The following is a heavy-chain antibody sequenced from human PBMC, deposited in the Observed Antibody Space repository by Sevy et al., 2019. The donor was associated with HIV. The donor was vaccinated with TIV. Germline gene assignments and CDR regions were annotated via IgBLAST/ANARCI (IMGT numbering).Heavy chain of an antibody. Sequence: GGSLRLSCAASGFRFRDYRMNWVRQAPGKGLEWVSYCTSSSNTINYADSVKGRFTISRDNGRNSLYLQINSLRHEDTAVYYCARDRGRGEVALDLWGQGTLVTVSS. J-gene: IGHJ5*02. CDR2: CTSSSNTI. CDR3: ARDRGRGEVALDL. CDR1: GFRFRDYR. V-gene: IGHV3-48*02. D-gene: IGHD3-10*01.